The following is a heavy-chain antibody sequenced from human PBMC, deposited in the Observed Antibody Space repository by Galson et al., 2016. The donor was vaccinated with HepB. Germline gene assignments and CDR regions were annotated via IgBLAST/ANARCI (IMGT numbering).Heavy chain of an antibody. Sequence: SLRLSCAASGFTFNSYIMNWVRQAPGKGLEWVSSISGNSNYIYSADSVKGRFTISRDNAKKSLYLQMNSLRAEDTAVYYCARGGDSYGDHVWAYWGQGTLVTVSS. V-gene: IGHV3-21*01. CDR2: ISGNSNYI. CDR3: ARGGDSYGDHVWAY. CDR1: GFTFNSYI. D-gene: IGHD4-17*01. J-gene: IGHJ4*02.